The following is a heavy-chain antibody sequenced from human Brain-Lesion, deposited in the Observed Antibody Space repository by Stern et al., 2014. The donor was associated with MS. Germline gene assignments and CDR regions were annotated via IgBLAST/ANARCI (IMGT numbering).Heavy chain of an antibody. D-gene: IGHD3-10*01. V-gene: IGHV4-4*02. CDR2: IYPSGSA. CDR1: GASISNTQG. Sequence: QLQLQESGPGLVKPSGTLSLTCAVSGASISNTQGWTWVRQSPGKGLEWIGEIYPSGSANYNPSLRSLITISVGRAKNSLSLKIDSGTAADTAVYYCARDPRRGGLSGYYHGMDVWGQGTTVTVSS. CDR3: ARDPRRGGLSGYYHGMDV. J-gene: IGHJ6*02.